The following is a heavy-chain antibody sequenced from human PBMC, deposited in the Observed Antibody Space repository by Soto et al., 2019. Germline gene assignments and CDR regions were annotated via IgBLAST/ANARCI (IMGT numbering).Heavy chain of an antibody. D-gene: IGHD6-13*01. CDR3: TTDLIAADAFDI. V-gene: IGHV3-15*07. Sequence: PGGAVRRSYAACGFTFSRAWMNWDRQDPGKGLEWVGRIKSKTDGGTTDYAAPVKGRFTISRDDSKNTLYLQMNSLKTEDTAVYYCTTDLIAADAFDIWGQGTMVTVSS. J-gene: IGHJ3*02. CDR2: IKSKTDGGTT. CDR1: GFTFSRAW.